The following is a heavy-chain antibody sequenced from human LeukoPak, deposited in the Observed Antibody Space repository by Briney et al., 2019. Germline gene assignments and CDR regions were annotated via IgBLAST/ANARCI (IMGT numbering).Heavy chain of an antibody. Sequence: PGGSLRLSCAASGFTFSSYAMSWVRQAPGKGLEWVAVISYFGSNQYYADSVKGRFTISRDNSKNTLYLQMNRLSLEDTAVYYRAKDLPQSGFDYWGLGTLVTVSS. V-gene: IGHV3-30*18. CDR1: GFTFSSYA. CDR3: AKDLPQSGFDY. J-gene: IGHJ4*02. D-gene: IGHD3-10*01. CDR2: ISYFGSNQ.